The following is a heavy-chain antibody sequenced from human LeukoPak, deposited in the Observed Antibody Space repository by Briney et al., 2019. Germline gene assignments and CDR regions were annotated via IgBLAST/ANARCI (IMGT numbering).Heavy chain of an antibody. Sequence: GGSLSLSCVAYGFTFSNYWMSWVRQAPGKGLEWVANINEDGSAQNYVGSVRGRFTISRDNPKNPLYLQINGLRVEDTAVYYCASDSFSISAQSTVNFGYWGQGILVTVSS. CDR3: ASDSFSISAQSTVNFGY. J-gene: IGHJ4*02. D-gene: IGHD2-21*01. CDR2: INEDGSAQ. V-gene: IGHV3-7*01. CDR1: GFTFSNYW.